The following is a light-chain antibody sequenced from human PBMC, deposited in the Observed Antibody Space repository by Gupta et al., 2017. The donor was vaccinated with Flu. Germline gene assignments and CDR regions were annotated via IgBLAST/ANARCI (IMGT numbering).Light chain of an antibody. CDR3: YSTDSSGNHRV. CDR2: EDN. CDR1: ALPENY. J-gene: IGLJ2*01. V-gene: IGLV3-10*01. Sequence: SYELTQPPSVSVSPGQTARITCSGDALPENYAYWYQQKSGQAPVLVISEDNKRPSGIPERFSGSSSGTMATLTISGAQVEDEADYYCYSTDSSGNHRVFGGGTKLTVL.